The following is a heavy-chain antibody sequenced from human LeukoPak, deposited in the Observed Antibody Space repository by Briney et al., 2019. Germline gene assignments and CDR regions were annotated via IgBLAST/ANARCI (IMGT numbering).Heavy chain of an antibody. Sequence: SGPTLVNPTQTLTLTCTFSGFSLSTSGMRVSWIRQPPGKALEWLAPIDWDDDKFYSTSLKTRLTISKDTSKNQVVLTMTNMDPVDTATYYCARSGPDALYCSGGSCYSIAFDIWGQGTMVTVSS. D-gene: IGHD2-15*01. CDR1: GFSLSTSGMR. J-gene: IGHJ3*02. V-gene: IGHV2-70*04. CDR2: IDWDDDK. CDR3: ARSGPDALYCSGGSCYSIAFDI.